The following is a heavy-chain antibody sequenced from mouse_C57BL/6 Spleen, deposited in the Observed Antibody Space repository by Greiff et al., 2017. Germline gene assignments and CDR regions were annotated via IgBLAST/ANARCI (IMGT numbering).Heavy chain of an antibody. V-gene: IGHV1-69*01. CDR1: GYTFTSYW. J-gene: IGHJ4*01. Sequence: QVQLQQPGAELVIPGASVKLSCKASGYTFTSYWMHWVKQRPGQGLEWIGEIDPSDSYTNYNQKFKGKSTLTVDKSSSTAYMQLRSLTSEDSAVYYCARNYWTLPYMDYWGQGTSVTVSS. CDR3: ARNYWTLPYMDY. D-gene: IGHD2-1*01. CDR2: IDPSDSYT.